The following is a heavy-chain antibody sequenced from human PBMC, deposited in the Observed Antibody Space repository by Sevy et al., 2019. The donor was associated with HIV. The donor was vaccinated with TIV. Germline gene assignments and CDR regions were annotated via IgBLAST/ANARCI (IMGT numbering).Heavy chain of an antibody. Sequence: QLGGSLRLSCAASGFTFSNYAMNWVRQAPGKGPEWVSSISAGGGSAYYADSVKGRFTVSRDNSKNTLFLQLNSLRAEDTAVYYCAKDPSRVLDRDYWGQGTLVTVSS. CDR2: ISAGGGSA. CDR1: GFTFSNYA. CDR3: AKDPSRVLDRDY. V-gene: IGHV3-23*01. D-gene: IGHD3-3*01. J-gene: IGHJ4*02.